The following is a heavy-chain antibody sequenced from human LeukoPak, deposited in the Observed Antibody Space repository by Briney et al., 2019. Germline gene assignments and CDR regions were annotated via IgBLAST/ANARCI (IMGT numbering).Heavy chain of an antibody. CDR2: ISGYNGNT. D-gene: IGHD6-19*01. V-gene: IGHV1-18*01. CDR1: GYTFTSYG. J-gene: IGHJ4*02. CDR3: ARDLKRGYSSGRYSWGTGSSNDY. Sequence: ASVKVSCKASGYTFTSYGISWVRQAPGQGLEWMGWISGYNGNTNYAQKLQGRVTMTTDTSTSTAYIELRRLRSEATAVYYCARDLKRGYSSGRYSWGTGSSNDYWGQGTLVTVSS.